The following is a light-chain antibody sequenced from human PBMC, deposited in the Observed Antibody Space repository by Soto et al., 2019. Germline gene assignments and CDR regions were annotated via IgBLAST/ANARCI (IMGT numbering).Light chain of an antibody. CDR1: QSISNR. CDR2: DAS. CDR3: QHYGGVWT. J-gene: IGKJ1*01. V-gene: IGKV1-5*01. Sequence: DIQMTQSPSTLSASVGDRVTITCRASQSISNRLAWYQQKPGKAPKVLIYDASSLESGVPSRFSGSGSATEFILTISSLQPDDFAPSHCQHYGGVWTFGQGTKVEIK.